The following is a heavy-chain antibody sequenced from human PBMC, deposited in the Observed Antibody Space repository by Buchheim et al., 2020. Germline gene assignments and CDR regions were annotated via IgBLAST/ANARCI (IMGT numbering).Heavy chain of an antibody. CDR3: ARWGGVNSAYCGGDCYQYQV. CDR1: GGSFSGYY. V-gene: IGHV4-34*01. Sequence: QVQLQQWGAGLLKPSETLSLTCAVYGGSFSGYYWSWIRQPPGKGLEWIGEINHSGSTNYNPSLKSRVTISVDTSKNQFSLKLSSVTAADTAVYYCARWGGVNSAYCGGDCYQYQVWGQGTL. CDR2: INHSGST. J-gene: IGHJ4*02. D-gene: IGHD2-21*02.